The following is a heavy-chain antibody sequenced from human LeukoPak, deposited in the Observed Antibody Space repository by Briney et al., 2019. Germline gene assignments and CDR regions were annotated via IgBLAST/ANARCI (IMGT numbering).Heavy chain of an antibody. CDR2: IYYSGST. CDR1: GASISNYY. Sequence: PSETLSLTCTVSGASISNYYWTWIRQPPGKGLEWIGYIYYSGSTNYNPSLKSRVTISVDTSKNQFSLKLSSVTAADTAVYYCARDKNGMDVWGQGTTVTVSS. V-gene: IGHV4-59*01. J-gene: IGHJ6*02. CDR3: ARDKNGMDV.